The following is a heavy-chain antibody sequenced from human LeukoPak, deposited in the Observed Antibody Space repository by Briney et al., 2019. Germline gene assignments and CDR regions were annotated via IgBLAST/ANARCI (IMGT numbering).Heavy chain of an antibody. CDR3: ARGRRYSGYEIDY. J-gene: IGHJ4*02. V-gene: IGHV4-38-2*02. CDR1: GYSISSGYY. CDR2: IYHSGST. Sequence: SETLSLTCTVSGYSISSGYYWGWIRQPPGKGLEWIGSIYHSGSTYYNLSLKSRVTISVDTSKNQFSLKLSSVTAADTAVYYCARGRRYSGYEIDYWGQGTLVTVSS. D-gene: IGHD5-12*01.